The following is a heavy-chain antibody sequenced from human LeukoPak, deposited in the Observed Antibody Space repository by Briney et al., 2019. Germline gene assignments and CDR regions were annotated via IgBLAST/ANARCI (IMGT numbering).Heavy chain of an antibody. J-gene: IGHJ4*02. D-gene: IGHD2-15*01. Sequence: GGSLRLSCAASGFTFSSYSMNWVRQAPGKGLEWVSYISSSSSTIYYADSVKGRFTISRDNAKNSLSLQMNSLRAEDTAVYYCARDLREVVRDVWGQGTLVTVSS. CDR3: ARDLREVVRDV. V-gene: IGHV3-48*01. CDR2: ISSSSSTI. CDR1: GFTFSSYS.